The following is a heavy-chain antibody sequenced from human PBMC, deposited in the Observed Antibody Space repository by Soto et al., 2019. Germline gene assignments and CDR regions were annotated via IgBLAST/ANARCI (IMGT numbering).Heavy chain of an antibody. V-gene: IGHV3-48*01. CDR2: ISSSSSTI. CDR1: GFTFSSYS. Sequence: GGSLRLSCAASGFTFSSYSMNWVRQAPGKGLEWVSYISSSSSTIYYADSVKGRFTISRDNAKNSLYLQMKSLRAEDTAVYYCARGVPRGYSGYDYNWFDPWGQGTLVTVSS. D-gene: IGHD5-12*01. CDR3: ARGVPRGYSGYDYNWFDP. J-gene: IGHJ5*02.